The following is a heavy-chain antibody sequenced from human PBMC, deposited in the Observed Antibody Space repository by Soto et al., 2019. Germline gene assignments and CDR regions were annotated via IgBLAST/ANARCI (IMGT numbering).Heavy chain of an antibody. V-gene: IGHV3-48*02. D-gene: IGHD1-1*01. CDR2: ITSSTTI. CDR1: GLTFSTYG. CDR3: ARQRNGAGDV. J-gene: IGHJ6*02. Sequence: LVESGGGLVQPGGSLRLSCEASGLTFSTYGFNWVRQAPGKGLEWVSYITSSTTIYYADSVRGRFTTSRDNAKNSRYLQMNSLRDEDTAVYYCARQRNGAGDVWGQGTTVTVSS.